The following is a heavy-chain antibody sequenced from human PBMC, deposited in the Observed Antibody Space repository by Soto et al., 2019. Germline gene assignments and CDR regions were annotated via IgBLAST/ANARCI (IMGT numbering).Heavy chain of an antibody. CDR1: GYSFTSYW. D-gene: IGHD3-10*01. J-gene: IGHJ3*02. CDR2: IYPGDSDT. CDR3: AGPASITDRNGRAFDI. Sequence: GETLKISCKGSGYSFTSYWIGWVRQMPGKGLEWMGIIYPGDSDTRYSPSFQGQVTISADKSIGTAYLQWSSLKASDTAMYYCAGPASITDRNGRAFDIWGQGTMVTVSS. V-gene: IGHV5-51*01.